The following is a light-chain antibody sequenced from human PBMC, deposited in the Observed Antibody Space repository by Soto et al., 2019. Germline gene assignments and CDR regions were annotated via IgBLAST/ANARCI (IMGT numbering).Light chain of an antibody. CDR1: SSNIGAGYD. J-gene: IGLJ1*01. Sequence: QSVLTQPPSVSGAPGQRVTISCTGSSSNIGAGYDVHWYQQLPGTAPKLLIYGNNNRPSGVPDRLSGSKSGTSASLAISGLQAEDEADYYCQSYDSSLSGWVFGTGTKLTVL. CDR2: GNN. V-gene: IGLV1-40*01. CDR3: QSYDSSLSGWV.